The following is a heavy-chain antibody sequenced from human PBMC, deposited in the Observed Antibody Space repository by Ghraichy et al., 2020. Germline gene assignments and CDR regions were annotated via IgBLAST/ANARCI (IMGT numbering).Heavy chain of an antibody. CDR3: ARSSIAAHPSAFDI. CDR2: IYWNDDK. D-gene: IGHD6-6*01. J-gene: IGHJ3*02. Sequence: SGPTLVKPTQTLTLTCTFSGFSLSTSGVGVGWIRQPPGKALEWLALIYWNDDKRYSPSLKSRLTITKDTSKNQVVLTMTNMDPVDTATYYCARSSIAAHPSAFDIWGQGTMVTVSS. CDR1: GFSLSTSGVG. V-gene: IGHV2-5*01.